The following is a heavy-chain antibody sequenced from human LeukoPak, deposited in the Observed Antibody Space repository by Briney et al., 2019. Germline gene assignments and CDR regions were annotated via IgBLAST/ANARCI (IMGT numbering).Heavy chain of an antibody. CDR1: GYTFTSNY. CDR2: ISPSGGST. Sequence: ASVKVSCKAFGYTFTSNYMHWVRQAPGQGPEWMGVISPSGGSTTYAQKFQGRVTLTRDMSTSTDYLELSSLRSEDTAVYYCARGGALWFGETYYFDYWGQGTLVTVSS. D-gene: IGHD3-10*01. V-gene: IGHV1-46*01. J-gene: IGHJ4*02. CDR3: ARGGALWFGETYYFDY.